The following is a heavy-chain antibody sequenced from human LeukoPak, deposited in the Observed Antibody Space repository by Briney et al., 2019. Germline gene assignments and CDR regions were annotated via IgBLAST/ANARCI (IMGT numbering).Heavy chain of an antibody. CDR1: GFTFSSYA. V-gene: IGHV3-23*01. Sequence: GGSLRLSCAASGFTFSSYAMSWVRQAPGKGLEWVSAISGSGGSTYYADSVKGRFTISRDNAKNSLYLQMNSLRAEDTAVYYCARAPPYCSGGSCYRIVDYWGQGTLVTVSS. D-gene: IGHD2-15*01. CDR3: ARAPPYCSGGSCYRIVDY. CDR2: ISGSGGST. J-gene: IGHJ4*02.